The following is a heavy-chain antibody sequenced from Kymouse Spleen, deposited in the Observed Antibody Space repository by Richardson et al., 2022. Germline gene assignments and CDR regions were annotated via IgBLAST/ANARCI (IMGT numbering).Heavy chain of an antibody. CDR2: IKSKTDGGTT. D-gene: IGHD2-2*02. CDR3: TTDRGYCSSTSCYGDYYYGMDV. Sequence: EVQLVESGGGLVKPGGSLRLSCAASGFTFSNAWMSWVRQAPGKGLEWVGRIKSKTDGGTTDYAAPVKGRFTISRDDSKNTLYLQMNSLKTEDTAVYYCTTDRGYCSSTSCYGDYYYGMDVWGQGTTVTVSS. J-gene: IGHJ6*02. V-gene: IGHV3-15*01. CDR1: GFTFSNAW.